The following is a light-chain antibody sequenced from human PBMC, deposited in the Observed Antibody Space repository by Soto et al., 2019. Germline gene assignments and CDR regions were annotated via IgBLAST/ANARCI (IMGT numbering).Light chain of an antibody. CDR3: QQYNDWYT. J-gene: IGKJ2*01. CDR2: DAS. V-gene: IGKV3-15*01. CDR1: QSVSSN. Sequence: EIVMTQSPGTLSVSAGERATLSCGASQSVSSNLAWYQQKPGQAPRLLIYDASTRATGIPARFSGSGSGTESTLTSSRLQSEDFAVYYCQQYNDWYTFGQGTKLEIK.